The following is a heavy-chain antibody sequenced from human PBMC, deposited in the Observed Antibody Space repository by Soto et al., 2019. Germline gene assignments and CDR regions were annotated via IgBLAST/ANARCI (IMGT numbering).Heavy chain of an antibody. CDR3: ATDRYYGSGSSNWFDP. Sequence: ASVKVSCKVSGYTLTELSMHWVRQAPGKGLEWMGGFDPEDGETIYAQKFQGRVTMTEDTSTDTAYMELSSLRSEDTAVYYCATDRYYGSGSSNWFDPWGQGTLVTVSS. V-gene: IGHV1-24*01. J-gene: IGHJ5*02. D-gene: IGHD3-10*01. CDR2: FDPEDGET. CDR1: GYTLTELS.